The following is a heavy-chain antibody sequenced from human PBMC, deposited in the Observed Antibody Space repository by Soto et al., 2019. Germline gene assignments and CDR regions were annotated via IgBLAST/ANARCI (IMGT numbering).Heavy chain of an antibody. CDR3: AHRISMVRGVIPAPFDY. CDR2: IYWNDDK. J-gene: IGHJ4*02. CDR1: GFSLSTSGVG. Sequence: SGPTLVNPTQTLTLTCTFSGFSLSTSGVGVGWIRQPPGKALEWLALIYWNDDKRYSPSLKSRLTITKDTSKNQVVLTMTNMDPVDTATYYCAHRISMVRGVIPAPFDYWGQGTLVTVSS. V-gene: IGHV2-5*01. D-gene: IGHD3-10*01.